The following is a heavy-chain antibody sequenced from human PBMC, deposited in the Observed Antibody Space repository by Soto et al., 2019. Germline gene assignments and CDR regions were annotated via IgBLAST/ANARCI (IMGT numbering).Heavy chain of an antibody. CDR2: INWNGGST. D-gene: IGHD6-13*01. CDR1: GFTFDDYG. V-gene: IGHV3-20*01. Sequence: PGGSLRLSCAASGFTFDDYGMSWVRQAPGKGLEWVSGINWNGGSTSYADSVKGRFTISRDNAKNSLYLQMNSLRAEDTALYHCARNSSSWYGGNYYYYMDVWGKGTTVTVSS. J-gene: IGHJ6*03. CDR3: ARNSSSWYGGNYYYYMDV.